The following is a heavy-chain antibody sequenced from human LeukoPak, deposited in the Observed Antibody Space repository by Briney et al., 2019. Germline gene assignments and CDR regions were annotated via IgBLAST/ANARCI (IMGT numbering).Heavy chain of an antibody. Sequence: SETLSLTCTVSGGSFSSYYWSWIRQPPGKGLEWIGYIYYSGSTNYNPSLKSRVTISVDTSKNQFSLKLSSVTAADTAVYYCARHLTDYGDAGWFDPWGQGTLVTVSS. CDR2: IYYSGST. J-gene: IGHJ5*02. CDR3: ARHLTDYGDAGWFDP. V-gene: IGHV4-59*08. D-gene: IGHD4-17*01. CDR1: GGSFSSYY.